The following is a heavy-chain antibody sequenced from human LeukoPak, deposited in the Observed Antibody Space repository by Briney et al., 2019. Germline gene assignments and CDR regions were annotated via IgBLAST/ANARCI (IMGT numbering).Heavy chain of an antibody. CDR3: AREGVIRDGYNFFDY. V-gene: IGHV1-2*02. D-gene: IGHD5-24*01. CDR1: GYTFVGYY. J-gene: IGHJ4*02. Sequence: ASVKVSCKAFGYTFVGYYLHWVRQAPGQGLEWMGWINPHSGGTNSEQNFQGRVTMSRDTSISTVYMELSRLRSDDTALYYCAREGVIRDGYNFFDYWGQGTLVTVSS. CDR2: INPHSGGT.